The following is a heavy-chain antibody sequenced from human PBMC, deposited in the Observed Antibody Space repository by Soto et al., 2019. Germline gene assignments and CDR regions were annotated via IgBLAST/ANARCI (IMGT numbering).Heavy chain of an antibody. V-gene: IGHV3-15*01. Sequence: GGSLRLSCAASGFTFSNAWMSWVRQAPGKGLEWVGRIKSKTDGGTTDYAAPVKGRFTITREDSKNTQYLQMNSLKTEDTAVYYCTTDLLAAAGTEGWFDPWGQGTLVTVSS. CDR1: GFTFSNAW. CDR3: TTDLLAAAGTEGWFDP. D-gene: IGHD6-13*01. J-gene: IGHJ5*02. CDR2: IKSKTDGGTT.